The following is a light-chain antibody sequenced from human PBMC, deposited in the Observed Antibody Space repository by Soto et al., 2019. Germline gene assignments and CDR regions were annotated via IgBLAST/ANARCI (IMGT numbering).Light chain of an antibody. CDR3: QQYNNWPPLT. CDR2: GAS. Sequence: EIVMTQSPAILSVSPGEGATLSCRASQSVSVNLAWYQQRPGQAPRLVIYGASTRATGVPARFSGSGSGTEFTLSISSLQSEDFAVYYCQQYNNWPPLTFDGGTRVEI. CDR1: QSVSVN. J-gene: IGKJ4*01. V-gene: IGKV3-15*01.